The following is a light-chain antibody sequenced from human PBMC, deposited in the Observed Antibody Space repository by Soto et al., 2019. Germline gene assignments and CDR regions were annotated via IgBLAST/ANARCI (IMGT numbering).Light chain of an antibody. J-gene: IGKJ1*01. CDR2: WAS. CDR3: QQYYITPRT. CDR1: QSVLHSSNNKNY. V-gene: IGKV4-1*01. Sequence: DIVMTQSPDSLTVSLGERATINCKSSQSVLHSSNNKNYLSWFQQKEGQPPKLLIYWASTRESGVPDRFSGSGSGTDFTLTISSLQAEDVAVYFCQQYYITPRTFGQGTKVEIK.